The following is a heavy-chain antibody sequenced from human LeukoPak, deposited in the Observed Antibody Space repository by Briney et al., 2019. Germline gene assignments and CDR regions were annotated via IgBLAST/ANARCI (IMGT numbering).Heavy chain of an antibody. CDR2: IKSDGSST. D-gene: IGHD6-19*01. CDR3: AKSHSGYSSGWYNY. J-gene: IGHJ4*02. CDR1: GFPFSSFW. Sequence: GGSLRLSCAASGFPFSSFWMHWVRQVPGEGLVWVSRIKSDGSSTAYAGFVQGRFTISRDNAKNTLYLQMNSLRAEDTAVYYCAKSHSGYSSGWYNYWGQGTLVTVSS. V-gene: IGHV3-74*03.